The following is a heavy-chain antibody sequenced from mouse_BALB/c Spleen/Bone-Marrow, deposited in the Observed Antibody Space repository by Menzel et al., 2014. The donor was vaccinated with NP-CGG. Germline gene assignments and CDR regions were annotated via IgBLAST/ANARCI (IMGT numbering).Heavy chain of an antibody. Sequence: EVQGEESGGGLVQPGGSLKLSCAASGFDFSRYWMSWVRQAPGKGLEWIGEINPDSSTINYTPSLKDKFIISRDNAKNTLYLQMGKVRSEDTALYYCARLNYYGNLFVWGAGTTVTVSS. CDR1: GFDFSRYW. V-gene: IGHV4-1*02. CDR2: INPDSSTI. CDR3: ARLNYYGNLFV. J-gene: IGHJ1*01. D-gene: IGHD1-1*01.